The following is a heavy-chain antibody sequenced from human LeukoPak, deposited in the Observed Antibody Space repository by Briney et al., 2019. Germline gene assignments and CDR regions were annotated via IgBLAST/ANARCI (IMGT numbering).Heavy chain of an antibody. CDR2: ISYDGSNK. CDR3: ARDQGIYDSSGYLDY. D-gene: IGHD3-22*01. J-gene: IGHJ4*02. CDR1: GFTFSSYA. V-gene: IGHV3-30-3*01. Sequence: GGSLRLSCAASGFTFSSYAMHWVRQAPGKGLEWVAVISYDGSNKYYADSVKGRFTISRDNSKNTLYLQMNSLRAEDTAVYYCARDQGIYDSSGYLDYWGQGTLVTVSS.